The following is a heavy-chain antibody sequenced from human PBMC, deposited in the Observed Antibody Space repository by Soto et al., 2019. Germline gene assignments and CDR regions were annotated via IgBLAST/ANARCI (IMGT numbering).Heavy chain of an antibody. CDR3: AREVNIVVVPAAMFFDP. Sequence: QVQLVESGGGVVQPGRSLRLSCAAPGFTFSSYGMHWVRQAPGKGLEGVAVIWYDGSNKYYADSVKGRFTISRDNSKNTLYLQMNSLRAEETAVYYCAREVNIVVVPAAMFFDPWGQGTLVTVSS. J-gene: IGHJ5*02. V-gene: IGHV3-33*01. CDR2: IWYDGSNK. CDR1: GFTFSSYG. D-gene: IGHD2-2*01.